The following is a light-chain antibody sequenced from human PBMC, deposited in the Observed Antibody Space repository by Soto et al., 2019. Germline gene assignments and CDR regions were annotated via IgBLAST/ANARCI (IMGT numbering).Light chain of an antibody. CDR2: DAS. V-gene: IGKV1-33*01. J-gene: IGKJ2*01. CDR3: HHYDNPPQHT. Sequence: DIQMTQSPSSLSTSVGDRVTITCRASQDISNYLDWYQHKPGRVPKLLIFDASNLEKGVPSRFSGSGSGTDFTLTISGLQTDDIATYYCHHYDNPPQHTFVQGTKLEIK. CDR1: QDISNY.